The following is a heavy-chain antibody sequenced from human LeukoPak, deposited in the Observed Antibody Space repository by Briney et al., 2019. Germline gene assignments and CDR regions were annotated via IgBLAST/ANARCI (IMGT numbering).Heavy chain of an antibody. CDR2: IYYSGST. CDR3: ARETDTLYAFDI. J-gene: IGHJ3*02. CDR1: AGSISSSSYY. Sequence: PSETLSLTCTVSAGSISSSSYYWGWFRQPPGKGLEWIGSIYYSGSTYYNPSLKSRVTISVDTSKNQFSLKLSSVTAADTAVYYCARETDTLYAFDIWGQGTMVTVSS. D-gene: IGHD5-18*01. V-gene: IGHV4-39*07.